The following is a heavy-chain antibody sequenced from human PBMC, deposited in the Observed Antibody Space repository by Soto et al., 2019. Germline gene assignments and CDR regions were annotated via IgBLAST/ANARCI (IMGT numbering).Heavy chain of an antibody. CDR2: VYPGDSDT. V-gene: IGHV5-51*01. J-gene: IGHJ4*02. CDR1: GYSFTTYW. D-gene: IGHD3-22*01. CDR3: ARRSYYYDSGGYYFDY. Sequence: GESLKISCKGSGYSFTTYWIAWVRQMPGKGLEWMGIVYPGDSDTRYSSSFQGQVTISADKSISTAYLQWSSLRASDTAMYYCARRSYYYDSGGYYFDYWGQGTLVTVSS.